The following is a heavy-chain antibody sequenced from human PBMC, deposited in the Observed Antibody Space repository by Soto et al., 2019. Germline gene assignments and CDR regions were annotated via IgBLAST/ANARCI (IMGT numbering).Heavy chain of an antibody. CDR3: ARLVKLTRITMVRGVSNGGYYFDY. CDR2: IYYSGST. V-gene: IGHV4-39*01. J-gene: IGHJ4*02. D-gene: IGHD3-10*01. CDR1: GGSISSSSYY. Sequence: SETLYLTCTVSGGSISSSSYYWGWIRQPPGKGLEWIGSIYYSGSTYYNPSLKSRVTISLETSRNQFSLKLSSVTVADTAVYYCARLVKLTRITMVRGVSNGGYYFDYWGQGTLVTVSS.